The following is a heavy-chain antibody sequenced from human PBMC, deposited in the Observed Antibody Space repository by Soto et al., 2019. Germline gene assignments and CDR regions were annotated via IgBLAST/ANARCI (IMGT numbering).Heavy chain of an antibody. Sequence: QVQLVQSGAEVKKPGASVKVSCKAYGYTFTSYAINWVRQATGQGLEWMGWMNPNSGNTGYAQKFQGRVTMTRNTSISTAYMELSSLRSEDTAVYYCARGGYCSGGSCYINYYYYYMDVWGKGTTVTVSS. D-gene: IGHD2-15*01. J-gene: IGHJ6*03. V-gene: IGHV1-8*01. CDR2: MNPNSGNT. CDR3: ARGGYCSGGSCYINYYYYYMDV. CDR1: GYTFTSYA.